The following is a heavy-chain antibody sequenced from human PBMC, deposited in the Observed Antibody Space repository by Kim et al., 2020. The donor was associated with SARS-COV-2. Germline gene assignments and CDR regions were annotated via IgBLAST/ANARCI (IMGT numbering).Heavy chain of an antibody. V-gene: IGHV4-39*01. CDR2: AYYSGNT. CDR1: GGSLSSSSYY. D-gene: IGHD6-19*01. Sequence: SETLSLTCTVSGGSLSSSSYYWGWIRQPPGKGLEWIGTAYYSGNTYSNPSLKRLVTISVDTSKNQFSLKLGSVTAADTAVYYCAGHHCYSSGWYGAFYY. CDR3: AGHHCYSSGWYGAFYY. J-gene: IGHJ6*01.